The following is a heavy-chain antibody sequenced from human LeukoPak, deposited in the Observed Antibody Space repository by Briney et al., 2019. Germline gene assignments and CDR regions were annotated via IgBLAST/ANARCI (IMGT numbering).Heavy chain of an antibody. CDR2: VSYDGSNQ. CDR3: ARAPNPALDTAMVRAPYFDY. Sequence: GGSLRLSCAASGFTFSSYAMHWVRPAPGKGLEGVAGVSYDGSNQYYADSVKGRFTNSRDNSKNTLYLQMNSLRAEDTAVYYCARAPNPALDTAMVRAPYFDYWGQGTLVTVSS. CDR1: GFTFSSYA. J-gene: IGHJ4*02. V-gene: IGHV3-30*04. D-gene: IGHD5-18*01.